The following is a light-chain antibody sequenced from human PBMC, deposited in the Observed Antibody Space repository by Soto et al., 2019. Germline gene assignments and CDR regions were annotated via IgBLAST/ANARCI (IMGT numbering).Light chain of an antibody. CDR1: SSDVGGYNY. CDR3: SSYAGSRYVV. Sequence: QSALTQPPSASGSPGQSVTISCNGTSSDVGGYNYVSWYQQHPGKAPKLMIYEVSKRPSGVPDRFSGSKSGNTASLTVSGLQAEDEADYYCSSYAGSRYVVFGGGTQPTVL. J-gene: IGLJ2*01. CDR2: EVS. V-gene: IGLV2-8*01.